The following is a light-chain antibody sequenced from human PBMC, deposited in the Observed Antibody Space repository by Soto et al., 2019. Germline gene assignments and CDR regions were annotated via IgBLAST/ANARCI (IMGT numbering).Light chain of an antibody. CDR3: QQRGEWPPGAT. J-gene: IGKJ5*01. Sequence: EVVLTQSQATLSLSPGERATLSCRASQSISNSLAWYQQKPGQAPRLLIYVASKRATGIPARFSGSGSGTDFTLTISSLEPEDSAVYYCQQRGEWPPGATFGQGTRLEIK. CDR1: QSISNS. CDR2: VAS. V-gene: IGKV3-11*01.